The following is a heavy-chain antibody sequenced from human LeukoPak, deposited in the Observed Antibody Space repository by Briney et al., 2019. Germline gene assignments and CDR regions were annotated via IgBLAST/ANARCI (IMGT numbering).Heavy chain of an antibody. CDR2: ISGSGNNT. V-gene: IGHV3-23*01. D-gene: IGHD2-21*02. CDR3: ARGPPLIVVVTAALDY. Sequence: GGSLRLSCAASRFTFSRYAMTWVRQAPGKGLEWVSVISGSGNNTFYADSVKGRFTISRDNSKNTLYLHMNSLRVEDTAVYYCARGPPLIVVVTAALDYWGQGTLVTVSS. J-gene: IGHJ4*02. CDR1: RFTFSRYA.